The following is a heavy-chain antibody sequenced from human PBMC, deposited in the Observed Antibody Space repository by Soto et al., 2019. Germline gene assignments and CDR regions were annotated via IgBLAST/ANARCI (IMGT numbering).Heavy chain of an antibody. CDR1: GFTFSSYA. J-gene: IGHJ5*02. Sequence: PGGSLRLSCAASGFTFSSYAMSWVRQAPGKGLDWVSAISGSGGSTYYADSVKGRFTISRDNSKNTLYLQMNSLRAEDTAVYYCAKPSNYDFWSGYPLNWCDPWGQGTLVTVSA. V-gene: IGHV3-23*01. CDR2: ISGSGGST. D-gene: IGHD3-3*01. CDR3: AKPSNYDFWSGYPLNWCDP.